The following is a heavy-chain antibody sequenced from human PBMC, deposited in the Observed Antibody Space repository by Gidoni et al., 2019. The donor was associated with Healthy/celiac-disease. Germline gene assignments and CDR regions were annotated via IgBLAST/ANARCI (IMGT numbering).Heavy chain of an antibody. CDR2: ISSSSSYI. Sequence: EVQLVASGGGLVKPGGSLRLSCAASGFTFSSYSMNWVRQAPGKGLEWVSSISSSSSYIYYADSVKGRFTISRDNAKNSLYLQMNSLRAEDTAVYYCARSQGITIFGVDNWYFDLWGRGTLVTVSS. V-gene: IGHV3-21*01. CDR3: ARSQGITIFGVDNWYFDL. J-gene: IGHJ2*01. D-gene: IGHD3-3*01. CDR1: GFTFSSYS.